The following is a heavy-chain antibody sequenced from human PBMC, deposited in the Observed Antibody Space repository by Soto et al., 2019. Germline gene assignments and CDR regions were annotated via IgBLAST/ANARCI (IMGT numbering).Heavy chain of an antibody. V-gene: IGHV3-23*01. Sequence: GGSLRLSCAASGFTFSNYAMTCVRHGPGKGLEWVSAISGSGGSAYYADSVKGRFTISRDNSKNTLYLQMNSLRADDSGVYYCAKDPYSGVLVPVAIGFDPWGPGTLVTVSS. CDR3: AKDPYSGVLVPVAIGFDP. J-gene: IGHJ5*02. CDR2: ISGSGGSA. CDR1: GFTFSNYA. D-gene: IGHD2-2*01.